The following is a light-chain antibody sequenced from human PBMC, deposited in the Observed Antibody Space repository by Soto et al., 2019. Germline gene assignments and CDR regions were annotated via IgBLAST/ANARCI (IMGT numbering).Light chain of an antibody. Sequence: DIQMTQSPSSLSASVGDRVTITCQASQDITNYLHWFQQKPGKAPKLLIYDASNLETGVPSRFSGSGSGTDFTLTISSLQPEDVATYYCQKCGIAPFTFGGGTKVDIK. J-gene: IGKJ4*01. CDR2: DAS. V-gene: IGKV1-33*01. CDR1: QDITNY. CDR3: QKCGIAPFT.